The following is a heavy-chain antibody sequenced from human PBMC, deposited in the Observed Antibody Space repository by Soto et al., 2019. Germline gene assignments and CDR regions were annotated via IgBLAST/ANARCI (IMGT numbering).Heavy chain of an antibody. J-gene: IGHJ4*01. D-gene: IGHD3-22*01. V-gene: IGHV3-11*01. CDR2: ISAGGSDI. CDR3: ASLPQGYYDRSGRLVDY. Sequence: QVQLVESGGGLVKPGGSLRLSCASSGFTFSDYYMSWIRQAPGKGLEWVAYISAGGSDIYYGDSVKGRFTVSRDNTKKSLYLQMSNLGADDTAIYYCASLPQGYYDRSGRLVDYWGHGTLVTVSS. CDR1: GFTFSDYY.